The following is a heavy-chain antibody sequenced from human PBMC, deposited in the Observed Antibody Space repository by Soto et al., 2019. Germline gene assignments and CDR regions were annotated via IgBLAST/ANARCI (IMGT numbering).Heavy chain of an antibody. Sequence: QVQLLQSGTEVKRPGSSVKVSCRASGVSFNSYGFAWVRQAPGRGLEWEGKINPASQLRNYEQSLQGRVTITADTSTRTAYMELSGLTSEDTAVYYCARMKSARLDHWGQGTLVTVSS. CDR1: GVSFNSYG. J-gene: IGHJ4*02. V-gene: IGHV1-69*09. CDR2: INPASQLR. CDR3: ARMKSARLDH.